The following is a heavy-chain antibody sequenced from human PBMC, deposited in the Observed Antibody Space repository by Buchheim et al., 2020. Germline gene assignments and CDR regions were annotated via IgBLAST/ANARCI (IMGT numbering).Heavy chain of an antibody. V-gene: IGHV3-33*01. J-gene: IGHJ4*02. Sequence: VQLVESGGGVVQPGRSLRLSCAASGFTFSSYGMHWVRQAPGKGLEWVAVIWYDGSNKYYADSVKGRFTISRDNSKNTIYLQMNSLRAEDTAVYYCARDGSSDYYDSSGLDYWGQGTL. D-gene: IGHD3-22*01. CDR1: GFTFSSYG. CDR3: ARDGSSDYYDSSGLDY. CDR2: IWYDGSNK.